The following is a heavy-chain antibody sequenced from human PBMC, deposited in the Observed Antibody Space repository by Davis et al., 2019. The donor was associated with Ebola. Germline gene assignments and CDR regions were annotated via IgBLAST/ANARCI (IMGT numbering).Heavy chain of an antibody. J-gene: IGHJ6*02. CDR1: GGSFSGYY. CDR2: INHSGST. Sequence: MPSETLSLTCAVYGGSFSGYYWSWIRQPPGKGLEWIGEINHSGSTNYNPSLKSRVTISVDTSKNQFSLKLSSVTAADTAVYYCASRSSPLLRPHYYYYGMDVWGQGTTVTVSS. CDR3: ASRSSPLLRPHYYYYGMDV. V-gene: IGHV4-34*01. D-gene: IGHD2-15*01.